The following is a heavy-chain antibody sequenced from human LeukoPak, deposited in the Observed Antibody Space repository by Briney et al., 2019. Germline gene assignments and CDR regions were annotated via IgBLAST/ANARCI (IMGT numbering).Heavy chain of an antibody. D-gene: IGHD6-19*01. CDR2: ISGGGGST. CDR1: GFTFSSYA. CDR3: AKDIAIAVAGAFDY. J-gene: IGHJ4*02. Sequence: GGSLRLSCAASGFTFSSYAMRWVRQAPGKGLGWVAAISGGGGSTYYAASVKGRFTISRDNSKNTLYLQMNSLRAEDTAVYYCAKDIAIAVAGAFDYWGQGTLVTVSS. V-gene: IGHV3-23*01.